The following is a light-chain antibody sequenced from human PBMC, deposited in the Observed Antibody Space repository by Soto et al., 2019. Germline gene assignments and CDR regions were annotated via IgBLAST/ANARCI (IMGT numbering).Light chain of an antibody. J-gene: IGKJ5*01. CDR2: DAS. CDR1: QDSGNF. CDR3: QQYGSLPIT. Sequence: DIQMTQSPSSLSASIGDRVTISCQASQDSGNFLNWYQQKPGKAPYLLIYDASNLDTGVSSRFSGSGSGRDFSFTITSLQPDDVATYFCQQYGSLPITFGQGTRLDIK. V-gene: IGKV1-33*01.